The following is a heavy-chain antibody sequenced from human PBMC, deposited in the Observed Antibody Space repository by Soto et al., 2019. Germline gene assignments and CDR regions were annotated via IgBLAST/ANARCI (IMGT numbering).Heavy chain of an antibody. CDR1: GFTFSSDA. CDR2: ISGSVGST. Sequence: EVQLLESGGGLVQPGGSLRLSCAASGFTFSSDAMSWVRQAPGKGLEWVSAISGSVGSTYYADSVKGRFTISRDNAKNTLYLQMNSLRAEDTAVYYCSKFYRMVFFDLWGRGTLVTVSS. D-gene: IGHD2-8*01. J-gene: IGHJ2*01. V-gene: IGHV3-23*01. CDR3: SKFYRMVFFDL.